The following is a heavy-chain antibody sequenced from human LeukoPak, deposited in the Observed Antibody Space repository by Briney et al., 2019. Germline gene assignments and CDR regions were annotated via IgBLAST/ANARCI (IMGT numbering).Heavy chain of an antibody. D-gene: IGHD3-16*02. J-gene: IGHJ4*02. V-gene: IGHV3-7*01. CDR3: ARFAEVWGSYRRFDY. CDR1: GFTFSSYW. Sequence: GGSLRLSCAASGFTFSSYWMSWVRQAPGKGLEWVANIKQDGSEKYYVDSVKGRFTISRDNAKNSLYLQMNSLRVEDSAVYYCARFAEVWGSYRRFDYWGQGTLVTVSS. CDR2: IKQDGSEK.